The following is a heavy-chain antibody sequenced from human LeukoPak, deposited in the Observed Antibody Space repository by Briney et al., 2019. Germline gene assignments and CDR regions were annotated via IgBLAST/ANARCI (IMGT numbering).Heavy chain of an antibody. CDR1: GFTFSAYS. CDR3: ARDRGSGYLDY. CDR2: ISSGSRYI. Sequence: GGSLRLSCAASGFTFSAYSMNWVRQAPGKGLEWVSSISSGSRYIYYADSVKGRFTISRDNAKNSLDLQMNSLRAEDTAVYYCARDRGSGYLDYWGQGTLVTVSS. J-gene: IGHJ4*02. D-gene: IGHD3-16*01. V-gene: IGHV3-21*01.